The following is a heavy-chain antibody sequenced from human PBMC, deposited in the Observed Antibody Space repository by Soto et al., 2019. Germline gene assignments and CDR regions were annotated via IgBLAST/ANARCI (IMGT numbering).Heavy chain of an antibody. CDR2: IYYSGST. J-gene: IGHJ4*02. V-gene: IGHV4-31*03. CDR3: ARDQRGGDRFDY. Sequence: SETLSLTCTVSGGSIRGGGYYWSWNRKNPGKGLEWIGYIYYSGSTYYNPSLKSRVTISVDTSKNQFSLKLSSVTAADTAVYYCARDQRGGDRFDYWGQGTLVTVSS. CDR1: GGSIRGGGYY. D-gene: IGHD2-21*01.